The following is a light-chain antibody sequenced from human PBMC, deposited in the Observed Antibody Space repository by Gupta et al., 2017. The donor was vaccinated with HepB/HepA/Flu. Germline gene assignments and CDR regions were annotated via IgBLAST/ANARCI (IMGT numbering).Light chain of an antibody. Sequence: EIGLTQSPDTLSLSPGDRATLSCRASQTVSSSYLAWYQQKPGQAPRLLIYRSSSRATGVPDRFSGSGSGTVFTLTVSRLVPEDFAVYYCQQYDGSLWTFGQGTKVEIK. CDR2: RSS. CDR1: QTVSSSY. CDR3: QQYDGSLWT. J-gene: IGKJ1*01. V-gene: IGKV3-20*01.